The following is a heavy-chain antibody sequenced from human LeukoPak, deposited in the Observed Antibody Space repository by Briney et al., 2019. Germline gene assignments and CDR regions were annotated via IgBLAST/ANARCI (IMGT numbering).Heavy chain of an antibody. Sequence: QTLSLTCAISGDSVSSNSAAWNWIRQSPSRGLEWLGRTYYRSKWYNDYAVSVKSRITINPDTSKNQFSLQLNSVTPEDTAVYYCARDVPHYDILTGDYYYYGMDVWGQGTTVTVSS. CDR1: GDSVSSNSAA. CDR3: ARDVPHYDILTGDYYYYGMDV. CDR2: TYYRSKWYN. D-gene: IGHD3-9*01. J-gene: IGHJ6*02. V-gene: IGHV6-1*01.